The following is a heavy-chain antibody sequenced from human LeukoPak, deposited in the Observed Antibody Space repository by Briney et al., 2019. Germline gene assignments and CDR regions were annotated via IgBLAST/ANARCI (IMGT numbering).Heavy chain of an antibody. Sequence: GGSLRLSCAAPGLTFSKYAMTWVCQAPGKGLEWVSSVTSGGSAVYTDSVKGRFTTSRDNSRNTLYLQMNSLRVEDTALYYCTKDPNGDYIGAFDPWGQGTLVTVSS. CDR1: GLTFSKYA. D-gene: IGHD4-17*01. CDR2: VTSGGSA. CDR3: TKDPNGDYIGAFDP. J-gene: IGHJ5*02. V-gene: IGHV3-23*01.